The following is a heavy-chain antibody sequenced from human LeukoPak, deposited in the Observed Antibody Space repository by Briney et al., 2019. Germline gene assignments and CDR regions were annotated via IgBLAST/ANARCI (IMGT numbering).Heavy chain of an antibody. D-gene: IGHD5-24*01. CDR2: IGTAGDT. CDR1: GFTFSSYD. CDR3: ARDRDGLWYFDL. V-gene: IGHV3-13*01. Sequence: GGSLRLSCAASGFTFSSYDMHWVRHATGKGLEWVSAIGTAGDTYYPGSVKGRFTISRENAKNSLYLQMNSLRAGDTAVYYCARDRDGLWYFDLWGRGTLVTVSS. J-gene: IGHJ2*01.